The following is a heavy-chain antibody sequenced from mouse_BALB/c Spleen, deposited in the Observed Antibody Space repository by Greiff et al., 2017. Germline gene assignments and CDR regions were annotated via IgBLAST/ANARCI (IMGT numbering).Heavy chain of an antibody. Sequence: VQLQQSGAELVRPGTSVKISCKASGYAFTNYWLGWVKQRPGHGLEWIGDIYPGSGTTYYNEKFKGKATLTADKSSSTAYMQLSSLTSEDSAVYFCARTYCYGSSPFAYWGQGTLVTVSA. V-gene: IGHV1-63*01. J-gene: IGHJ3*01. D-gene: IGHD1-1*01. CDR2: IYPGSGTT. CDR1: GYAFTNYW. CDR3: ARTYCYGSSPFAY.